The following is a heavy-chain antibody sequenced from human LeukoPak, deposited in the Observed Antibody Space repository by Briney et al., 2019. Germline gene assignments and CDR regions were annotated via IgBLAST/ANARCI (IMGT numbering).Heavy chain of an antibody. V-gene: IGHV1-69*05. CDR3: ARSYHRRLLWFGEFDY. CDR2: IIPIFGTA. Sequence: ASVKVSCKASGGTFSSYAISWVRQAPGQGLEWMGGIIPIFGTANYAQKFQGRVTITTDESTSTAYMELSSLRSEDTAVYYCARSYHRRLLWFGEFDYWGQGTLVTVSS. J-gene: IGHJ4*02. D-gene: IGHD3-10*01. CDR1: GGTFSSYA.